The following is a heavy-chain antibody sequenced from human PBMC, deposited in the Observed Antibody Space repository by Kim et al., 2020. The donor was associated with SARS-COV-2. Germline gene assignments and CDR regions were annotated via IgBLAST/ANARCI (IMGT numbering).Heavy chain of an antibody. Sequence: ASVKVSCKSSGYTFTSYGISWVRQAPGQGLEWMGWISAYNGNTNYAQKLQGRGTMTTDTSTSTAYMELRSLRSDDTAVYYCARDSVYGYSSSPRPFDYWGQGTLVTVSS. CDR1: GYTFTSYG. D-gene: IGHD6-13*01. CDR3: ARDSVYGYSSSPRPFDY. V-gene: IGHV1-18*01. J-gene: IGHJ4*02. CDR2: ISAYNGNT.